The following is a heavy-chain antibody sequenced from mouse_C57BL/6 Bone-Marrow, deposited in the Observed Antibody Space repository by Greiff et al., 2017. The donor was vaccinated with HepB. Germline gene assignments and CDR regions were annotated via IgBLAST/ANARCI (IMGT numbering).Heavy chain of an antibody. CDR2: IDPSDSYT. D-gene: IGHD1-1*01. Sequence: QVQLKQPGAELVKPGASVKLSCKASGYTFTSYWMQWVKQRPGQGLEWIGEIDPSDSYTNYNQKFKGKATLTVDTSSSTAYMQLSSLTSEDSAVYYCARRYGSSYVGYWGQGTTLTVSS. CDR1: GYTFTSYW. V-gene: IGHV1-50*01. J-gene: IGHJ2*01. CDR3: ARRYGSSYVGY.